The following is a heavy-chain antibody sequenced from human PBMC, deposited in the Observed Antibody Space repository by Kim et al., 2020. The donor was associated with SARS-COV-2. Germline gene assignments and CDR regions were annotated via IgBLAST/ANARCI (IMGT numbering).Heavy chain of an antibody. D-gene: IGHD2-8*02. CDR3: ARGQGYTGHSRGMDV. CDR1: GYSFTTYW. J-gene: IGHJ6*04. CDR2: IYPADSDT. V-gene: IGHV5-51*01. Sequence: GESLKISCKASGYSFTTYWIAWVRQMPGKGLEWIGLIYPADSDTRYSPSFQGHVTISADKSITTAYLQWSSLRASDTAMYYCARGQGYTGHSRGMDVWGEGTTVTVSS.